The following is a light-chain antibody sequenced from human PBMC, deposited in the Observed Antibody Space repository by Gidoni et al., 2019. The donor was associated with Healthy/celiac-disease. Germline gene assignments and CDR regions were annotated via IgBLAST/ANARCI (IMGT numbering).Light chain of an antibody. J-gene: IGLJ2*01. CDR1: SSDVGGYND. V-gene: IGLV2-14*03. CDR2: DVS. CDR3: SSYTSSSTSVV. Sequence: QSALTQPASVSGSPCQSITISCTGTSSDVGGYNDVSWYQQHPGKVPKLMSYDVSNRPSGVSNRFSGSKSGNTASLTISGLQAEDEADYYCSSYTSSSTSVVFGGGTKLTVL.